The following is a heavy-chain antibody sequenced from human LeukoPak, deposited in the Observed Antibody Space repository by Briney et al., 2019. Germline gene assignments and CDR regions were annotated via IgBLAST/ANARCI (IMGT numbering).Heavy chain of an antibody. D-gene: IGHD5/OR15-5a*01. Sequence: GGPLNLSCAPSGFTFSRDWWHWFRQAPGKGRGWASRIIDDGSITTYADSVQGRFTISRDNAKSTVFLQMNSLRVEDTAVYFCVRRYYEYNVYDRHFDFWGQGILVTVSS. V-gene: IGHV3-74*03. J-gene: IGHJ4*02. CDR2: IIDDGSIT. CDR3: VRRYYEYNVYDRHFDF. CDR1: GFTFSRDW.